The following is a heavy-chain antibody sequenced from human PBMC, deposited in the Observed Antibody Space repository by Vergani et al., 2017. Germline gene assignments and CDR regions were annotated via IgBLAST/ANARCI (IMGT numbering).Heavy chain of an antibody. V-gene: IGHV1-69*02. D-gene: IGHD2-2*02. J-gene: IGHJ2*01. CDR2: IIPILGIA. CDR3: ATTMGYCSSTSCHSYWYFDL. CDR1: GGTFSSYT. Sequence: QVQLVQSGAEVKKPGSSVKVSCKASGGTFSSYTISWVRQAPGQGLEWMGRIIPILGIANYAQKFQGRVTITADKSTSTAYMELSSLRSEDTAVYYCATTMGYCSSTSCHSYWYFDLWGRGTLVTVSS.